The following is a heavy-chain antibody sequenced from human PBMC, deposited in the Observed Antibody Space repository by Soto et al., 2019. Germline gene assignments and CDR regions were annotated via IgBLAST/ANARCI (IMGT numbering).Heavy chain of an antibody. V-gene: IGHV3-7*01. CDR3: ARDERPYDYIWGSYRRGYYMDV. J-gene: IGHJ6*03. D-gene: IGHD3-16*02. CDR2: IKQDGSEK. CDR1: GFTFSSYW. Sequence: PGGSLRLSCAASGFTFSSYWMSWARQAPGKGLEWVANIKQDGSEKYYVDSVKGRFTISRDNAKNSLYLQMNSLRAEDTAVYYCARDERPYDYIWGSYRRGYYMDVWGKGTTVTVSS.